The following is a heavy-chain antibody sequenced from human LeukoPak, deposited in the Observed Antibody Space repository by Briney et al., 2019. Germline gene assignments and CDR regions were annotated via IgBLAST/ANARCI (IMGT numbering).Heavy chain of an antibody. D-gene: IGHD3-10*01. V-gene: IGHV1-69*05. J-gene: IGHJ3*02. Sequence: SVKVSCKASGGTFSSYAIGWVRQAPGQGLEWMGGIIPIFGTANYAQKFQGRVTITTDESTSTAYMELSSLRSEDTAVYYCARDHLTLYVTNAFDIWGQGTMVTVSS. CDR3: ARDHLTLYVTNAFDI. CDR1: GGTFSSYA. CDR2: IIPIFGTA.